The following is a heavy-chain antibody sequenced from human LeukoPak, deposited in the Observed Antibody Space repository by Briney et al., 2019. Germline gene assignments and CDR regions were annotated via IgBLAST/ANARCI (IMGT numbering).Heavy chain of an antibody. V-gene: IGHV3-23*01. CDR2: ISASGGST. Sequence: GGSLRLSCAASGFTLSSYAMSWVRQAPGKGLEWVSSISASGGSTNYADSVKGRFTISRDNSKNTVYLQMNSLRAEDTAVYYCAKVMKGSERLTMVRGVIIKTAGLYYMDVWGKGTSVTVSS. D-gene: IGHD3-10*01. CDR3: AKVMKGSERLTMVRGVIIKTAGLYYMDV. J-gene: IGHJ6*03. CDR1: GFTLSSYA.